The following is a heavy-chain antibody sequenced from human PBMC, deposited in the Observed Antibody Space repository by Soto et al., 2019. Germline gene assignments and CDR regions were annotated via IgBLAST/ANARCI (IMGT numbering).Heavy chain of an antibody. J-gene: IGHJ5*02. CDR3: AKNQGVELVPLATVDWFDP. CDR1: GFIFENFG. CDR2: ISGSGFKK. Sequence: GGSLRLSCAASGFIFENFGMSWGRQAPGKVLEWISSISGSGFKKYYADSVKGRFTISRDNSKSTVYLELNNLSAEDTAVYHCAKNQGVELVPLATVDWFDPWGQGSVVTVSS. D-gene: IGHD1-26*01. V-gene: IGHV3-23*01.